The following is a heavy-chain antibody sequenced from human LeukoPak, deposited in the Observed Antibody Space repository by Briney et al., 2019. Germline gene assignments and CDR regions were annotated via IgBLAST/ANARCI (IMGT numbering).Heavy chain of an antibody. D-gene: IGHD4-17*01. CDR2: IYYSGST. V-gene: IGHV4-31*03. Sequence: SETLSLTCTVSDGSISSGGYYWSWIRQHPGKGLEWIGYIYYSGSTYYNPSLKSRVTISVDTSKNQFSLKLSSVTAADTAVYYCAVRSYGKDAFDIWGQGTMVTVSS. CDR1: DGSISSGGYY. CDR3: AVRSYGKDAFDI. J-gene: IGHJ3*02.